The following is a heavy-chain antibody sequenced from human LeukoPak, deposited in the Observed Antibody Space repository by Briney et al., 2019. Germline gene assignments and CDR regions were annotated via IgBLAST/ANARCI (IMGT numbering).Heavy chain of an antibody. Sequence: GGSLRLSCAASGFTVSSNYMSWVRQAPGKGLEWVSVIYSGGSTYYADSVKGRFTISRDNSRNTLYLQMSSLRAEDTAVYYCAKTFTMDDSRWGQGTLVTVSS. D-gene: IGHD3-10*01. J-gene: IGHJ4*02. V-gene: IGHV3-53*01. CDR3: AKTFTMDDSR. CDR1: GFTVSSNY. CDR2: IYSGGST.